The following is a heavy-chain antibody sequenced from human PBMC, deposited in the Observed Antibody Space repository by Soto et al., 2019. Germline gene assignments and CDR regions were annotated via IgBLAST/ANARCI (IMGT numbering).Heavy chain of an antibody. V-gene: IGHV3-66*01. Sequence: EVQLVESGGGLVQPGGSLRLSCAASGFTVSSYHMSWVRQAPGKGLEWVSIIYSAGSADFADSVKGRFTISRDNSKNTLYLQMSSLRAAYTAVYYCTRVYSSSYHYFDYWGQGTLVTVSS. CDR1: GFTVSSYH. CDR2: IYSAGSA. J-gene: IGHJ4*02. CDR3: TRVYSSSYHYFDY. D-gene: IGHD6-13*01.